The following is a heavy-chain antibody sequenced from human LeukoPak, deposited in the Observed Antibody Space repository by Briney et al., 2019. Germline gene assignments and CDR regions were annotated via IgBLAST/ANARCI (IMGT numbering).Heavy chain of an antibody. CDR1: GGSMTHYF. CDR3: ARATQRYCSGTTCFPYWFDT. V-gene: IGHV4-4*09. D-gene: IGHD2-2*01. CDR2: THTSGSP. Sequence: SETLSLTCTVSGGSMTHYFWNWIRQPPGKGLEWIGYTHTSGSPDYSRSLKSRVTISLDTSKSQFSLMLSSVTAADTAVYFCARATQRYCSGTTCFPYWFDTWGQGTLATVSS. J-gene: IGHJ5*02.